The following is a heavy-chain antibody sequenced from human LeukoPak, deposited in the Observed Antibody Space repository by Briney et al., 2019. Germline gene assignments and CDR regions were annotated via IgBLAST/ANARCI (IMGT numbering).Heavy chain of an antibody. D-gene: IGHD3-22*01. CDR1: GFTFSSYE. V-gene: IGHV3-48*03. J-gene: IGHJ4*02. CDR3: ARDGDPYYYDSSGYQNFDY. CDR2: IGSRGSTI. Sequence: PGGSLRLSCAASGFTFSSYEMNWVRQAPGKGLEWVSYIGSRGSTIYYADSVKGRFTISRDNAKNSLYLQMNSLRAEDTAVYYCARDGDPYYYDSSGYQNFDYWGQGTLVTVSS.